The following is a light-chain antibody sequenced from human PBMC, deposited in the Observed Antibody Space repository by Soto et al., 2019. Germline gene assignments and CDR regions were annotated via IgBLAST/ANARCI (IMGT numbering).Light chain of an antibody. CDR3: SSYTTSSTRV. Sequence: QSALTQPASVSGSPGQSITISCTGTSSDIGGCDYVSWYQQHPGKAPKLMIYEVSNRPSGVSNRFSGSKSGNTASLTISGLQAEDEADYYCSSYTTSSTRVFGGGTKVTVL. CDR1: SSDIGGCDY. V-gene: IGLV2-14*01. J-gene: IGLJ2*01. CDR2: EVS.